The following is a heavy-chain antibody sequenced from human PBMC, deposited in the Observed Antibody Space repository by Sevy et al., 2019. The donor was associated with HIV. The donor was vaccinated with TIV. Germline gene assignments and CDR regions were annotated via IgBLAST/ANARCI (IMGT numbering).Heavy chain of an antibody. V-gene: IGHV3-7*01. J-gene: IGHJ4*02. CDR3: LREGVGGYSYSLDC. CDR1: GFTFSSYW. Sequence: AGSLRLSCAASGFTFSSYWMSWVRQAPGKGLEWVATMKEDGSERNYVDSVKGRFTISRDNAKNSLYLQMNSLRAEDTAVYYWLREGVGGYSYSLDCWGQGTLVTVSS. D-gene: IGHD5-18*01. CDR2: MKEDGSER.